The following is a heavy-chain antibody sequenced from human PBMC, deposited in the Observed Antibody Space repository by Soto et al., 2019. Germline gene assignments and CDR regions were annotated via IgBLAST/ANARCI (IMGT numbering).Heavy chain of an antibody. V-gene: IGHV2-5*01. Sequence: GPTLVNATQTLTLTCTLSGLSLNTTSVGVGWVRQPPGKALEWLAVIYWNDAKRYSPSLKSRLTLTKDTSKNQVVLTMTNMDPVDTATYYCGHWSYSTGWSDYWGQGALVTVSS. CDR3: GHWSYSTGWSDY. CDR1: GLSLNTTSVG. D-gene: IGHD6-19*01. CDR2: IYWNDAK. J-gene: IGHJ4*02.